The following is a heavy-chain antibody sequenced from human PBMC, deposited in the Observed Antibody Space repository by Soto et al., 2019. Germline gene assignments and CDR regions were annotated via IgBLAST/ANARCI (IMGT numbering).Heavy chain of an antibody. CDR1: GYSFPNYW. V-gene: IGHV5-51*01. CDR2: IYPGDSDT. D-gene: IGHD3-10*01. J-gene: IGHJ6*02. Sequence: PGQSLKISCTASGYSFPNYWIGWVRQVPGQGLEWMGIIYPGDSDTKHSPSFQGQVTITADTSISTAFLQWTSLKAADTDMYYCARRGLQAGSDRYQYYIMHAWGQGTTGTVSS. CDR3: ARRGLQAGSDRYQYYIMHA.